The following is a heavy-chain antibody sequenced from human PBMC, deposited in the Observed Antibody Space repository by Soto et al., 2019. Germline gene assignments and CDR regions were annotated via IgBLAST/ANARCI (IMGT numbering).Heavy chain of an antibody. CDR2: IIPIFGTA. V-gene: IGHV1-69*13. J-gene: IGHJ6*02. CDR1: GCTFSGYS. Sequence: SVKVSCKASGCTFSGYSISWVRQAPGQGLEWMGGIIPIFGTANYAQKFQGRVTITADESTSTAYMELSSLRSEDTAVYYCARDGGVDTVAMCYGMDVWGQGNTVTVSS. D-gene: IGHD5-12*01. CDR3: ARDGGVDTVAMCYGMDV.